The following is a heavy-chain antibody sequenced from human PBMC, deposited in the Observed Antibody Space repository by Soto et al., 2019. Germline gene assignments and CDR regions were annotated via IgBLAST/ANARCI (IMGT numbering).Heavy chain of an antibody. V-gene: IGHV3-74*01. CDR2: IHSDGSST. CDR1: GFTFSYYW. J-gene: IGHJ3*01. Sequence: DVQLVESGGGSVQPGGSLSLSCAATGFTFSYYWMHWVRQAPGKGLVWVSRIHSDGSSTTDADSVKGRFTISRDNAKNTLYEQMNRLRAEDTAVYYCARGQWGAFDLWGQGTMVTVAS. CDR3: ARGQWGAFDL. D-gene: IGHD1-26*01.